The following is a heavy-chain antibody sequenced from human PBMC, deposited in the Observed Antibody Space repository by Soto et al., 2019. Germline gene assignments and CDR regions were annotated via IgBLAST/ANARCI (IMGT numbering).Heavy chain of an antibody. CDR2: ISYDGSNK. J-gene: IGHJ4*02. D-gene: IGHD2-21*02. CDR1: GFTFSSYA. CDR3: ARDFSGNSRHFDY. Sequence: QVQLVESGGGVVQPGRSLRLSCAASGFTFSSYAMHWVRQAPGKGLEWVAVISYDGSNKYDADSVKGRFTISRDNSKNTLYLQMNSLRAEDTAVYYCARDFSGNSRHFDYWGQGTLVTVSS. V-gene: IGHV3-30-3*01.